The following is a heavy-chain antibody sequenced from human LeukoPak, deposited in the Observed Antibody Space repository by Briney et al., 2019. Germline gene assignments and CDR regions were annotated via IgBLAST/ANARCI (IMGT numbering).Heavy chain of an antibody. CDR2: INPNSGGT. Sequence: ASVKVSCKASGYTFTGYYMHWVRQAPGQGLEWMGWINPNSGGTNYAQKFQGRVTMTRDTSISTAYMELSRLRSDDTAEYYCARARIAVAGHFDYWGQGALVTVSS. J-gene: IGHJ4*02. CDR1: GYTFTGYY. V-gene: IGHV1-2*02. D-gene: IGHD6-19*01. CDR3: ARARIAVAGHFDY.